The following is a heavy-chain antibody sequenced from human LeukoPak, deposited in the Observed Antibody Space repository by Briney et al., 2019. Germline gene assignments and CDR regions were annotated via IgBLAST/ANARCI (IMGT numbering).Heavy chain of an antibody. CDR3: ASAVRSFDWLPNTFFDS. Sequence: GRSLRLSCAASGFTFSRYSMNWVRQAAGTGLEWVSSISTSGIYIYYVDSVKGRFTISRDNAKNSLYLQMNSLRAEDTAVYYCASAVRSFDWLPNTFFDSWGQGTLVTVSS. J-gene: IGHJ4*02. D-gene: IGHD3-9*01. CDR1: GFTFSRYS. CDR2: ISTSGIYI. V-gene: IGHV3-21*01.